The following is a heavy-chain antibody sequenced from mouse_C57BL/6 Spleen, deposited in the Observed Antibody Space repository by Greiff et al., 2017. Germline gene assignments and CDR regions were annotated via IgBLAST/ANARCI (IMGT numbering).Heavy chain of an antibody. D-gene: IGHD1-1*01. CDR2: ISYDGSN. Sequence: EVKLVESGPGLVKPSQSLSLTCSVTGYSITSGYYWNWIRQFPGNKLEWMGYISYDGSNNYNPSLKNRISITRDTSKNQFFLKLNSVTTEDTATYYCARDLYGSSYDAMDYWGQGTSVTVSS. V-gene: IGHV3-6*01. CDR3: ARDLYGSSYDAMDY. CDR1: GYSITSGYY. J-gene: IGHJ4*01.